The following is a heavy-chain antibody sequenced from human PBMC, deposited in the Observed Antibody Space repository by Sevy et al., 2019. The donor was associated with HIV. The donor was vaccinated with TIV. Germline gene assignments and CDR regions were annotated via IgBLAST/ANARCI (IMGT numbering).Heavy chain of an antibody. Sequence: SETLSLTCTVSGGSISSGDYYWSWIRQPPGKGLEWIGYISYSGSTYYNPSLKSRVTISVDTSKNQFSLKLSSVTAADTAVYYCARAYGDAPEGLDYWGQGTLVTVSS. CDR2: ISYSGST. CDR3: ARAYGDAPEGLDY. D-gene: IGHD4-17*01. V-gene: IGHV4-30-4*01. J-gene: IGHJ4*02. CDR1: GGSISSGDYY.